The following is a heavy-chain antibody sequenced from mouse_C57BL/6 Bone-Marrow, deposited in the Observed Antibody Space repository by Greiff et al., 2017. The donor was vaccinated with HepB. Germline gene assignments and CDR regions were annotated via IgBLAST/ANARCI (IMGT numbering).Heavy chain of an antibody. CDR2: IYPRSGNT. D-gene: IGHD1-1*01. Sequence: VQLQQSGAELARPGASVKLSCKASGYTFTSYGISWVKQRTGQGLEWIGEIYPRSGNTYYNEKFKGKATLTADKSSSTAYMELRSLTSEASAVYFCARGDYYGSSSGYFDYWGQGTTLTVSS. CDR1: GYTFTSYG. V-gene: IGHV1-81*01. J-gene: IGHJ2*01. CDR3: ARGDYYGSSSGYFDY.